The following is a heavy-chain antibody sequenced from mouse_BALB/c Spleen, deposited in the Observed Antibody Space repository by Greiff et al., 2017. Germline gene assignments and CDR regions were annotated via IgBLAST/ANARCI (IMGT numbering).Heavy chain of an antibody. D-gene: IGHD4-1*01. Sequence: VQVVESGAELVRPGTSVKVSCKASGYAFTNYLIEWVKQRPGQGLEWIGVINPGSGGTNYNEKFKGKATLTADKSSSTAYMQLSSLTSDDSAVYFCARSGAGKGYAMDYWGQGTSVTVSS. CDR3: ARSGAGKGYAMDY. J-gene: IGHJ4*01. CDR2: INPGSGGT. V-gene: IGHV1-54*01. CDR1: GYAFTNYL.